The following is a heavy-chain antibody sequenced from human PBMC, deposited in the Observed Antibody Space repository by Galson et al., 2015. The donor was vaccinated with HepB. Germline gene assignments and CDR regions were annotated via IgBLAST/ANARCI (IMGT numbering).Heavy chain of an antibody. CDR1: GGSISSSSYY. CDR3: AKCRGGRWVVDY. D-gene: IGHD3-16*01. J-gene: IGHJ4*02. Sequence: SEPLSLTCTVSGGSISSSSYYWGWIRQPPGKGLKWIGSIYYSGSTYYNPSLKSRVTISVDTSKNQFSLKLSSVTAADTAVYYCAKCRGGRWVVDYWGQGTLVTVSS. CDR2: IYYSGST. V-gene: IGHV4-39*01.